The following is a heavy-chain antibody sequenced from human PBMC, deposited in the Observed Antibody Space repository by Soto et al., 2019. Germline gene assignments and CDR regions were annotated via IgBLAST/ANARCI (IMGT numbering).Heavy chain of an antibody. CDR3: AKGAWSGSSSSSDS. CDR1: GSSLINYD. Sequence: QVQLVESGGGVVQPGRSLRLSCADSGSSLINYDVHWVRQAPGKGLEWVAVMSYDGSRQFYADSVTGRFSVSRDISKSALYLQMSSLRIEDTAIYYCAKGAWSGSSSSSDSWGQGTHVTVSS. V-gene: IGHV3-30*18. D-gene: IGHD6-6*01. J-gene: IGHJ4*02. CDR2: MSYDGSRQ.